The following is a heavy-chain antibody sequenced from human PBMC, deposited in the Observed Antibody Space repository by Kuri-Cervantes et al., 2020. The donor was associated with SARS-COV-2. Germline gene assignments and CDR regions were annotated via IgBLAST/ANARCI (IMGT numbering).Heavy chain of an antibody. V-gene: IGHV1-24*01. CDR2: FDPEDGET. CDR1: GGTFSSYA. Sequence: ASVKVSCKASGGTFSSYAISWVRQAPGKGLEWMGGFDPEDGETIYAQKFQGRVTMTEDTSTDTAYMELSSLRSEDTAVYYCATIPGDRGDYRLIRNYGMDVWGQGTTVTVSS. J-gene: IGHJ6*02. D-gene: IGHD4-17*01. CDR3: ATIPGDRGDYRLIRNYGMDV.